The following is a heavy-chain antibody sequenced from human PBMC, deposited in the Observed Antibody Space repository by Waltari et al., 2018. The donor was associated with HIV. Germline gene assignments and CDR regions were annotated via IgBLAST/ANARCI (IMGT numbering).Heavy chain of an antibody. J-gene: IGHJ4*02. CDR2: ISWDSGSI. CDR1: GFIFDASG. D-gene: IGHD4-4*01. Sequence: EVQLVESGGGLVQPGRSLRLPCAASGFIFDASGMHWVRQAPGKGLEWVSGISWDSGSIGYADSVKGRFTISRDNAKNSLYLQMNSLRPEDTALYYCAKDLTYSNYEGFDYWGQGTLVTVSS. CDR3: AKDLTYSNYEGFDY. V-gene: IGHV3-9*01.